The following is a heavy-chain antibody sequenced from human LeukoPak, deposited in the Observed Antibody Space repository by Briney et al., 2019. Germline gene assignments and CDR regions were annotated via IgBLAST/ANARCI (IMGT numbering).Heavy chain of an antibody. V-gene: IGHV3-33*01. CDR2: IWYDGSNK. J-gene: IGHJ6*02. CDR1: GFTFSSYG. D-gene: IGHD5/OR15-5a*01. CDR3: ARDSTIPYYYYGMDV. Sequence: GRSLRLSCAASGFTFSSYGMHWVRQALGKGLEWVAVIWYDGSNKYYADSVKGRFTISRDNSKNTLYLQMNSLRAEDTAVYYCARDSTIPYYYYGMDVWGQGTTVTVSS.